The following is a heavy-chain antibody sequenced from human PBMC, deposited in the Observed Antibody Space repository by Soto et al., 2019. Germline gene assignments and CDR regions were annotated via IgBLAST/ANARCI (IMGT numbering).Heavy chain of an antibody. CDR3: ARARPAAAISYYFDY. CDR2: IYYSGST. D-gene: IGHD2-2*01. V-gene: IGHV4-31*03. Sequence: SETLSLTCTVSGGSISSGGYYWSWIRQHPGKGLEWIGYIYYSGSTYYNPSLKSRVTISVDTSKNQFSLKLSSVTAADTAVYYCARARPAAAISYYFDYWGQGTLVTVSS. CDR1: GGSISSGGYY. J-gene: IGHJ4*02.